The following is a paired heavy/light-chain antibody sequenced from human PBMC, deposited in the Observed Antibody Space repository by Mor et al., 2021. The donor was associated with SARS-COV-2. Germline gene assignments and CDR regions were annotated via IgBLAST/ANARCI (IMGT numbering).Light chain of an antibody. J-gene: IGKJ1*01. Sequence: EILVTQSPATLSLSPGEGATLSCRATYSVDSNVAWYQQRPGQAPRLLIYVASTRATGVPARFSGRGSGTDFTLTISSLKSEDSAVYYCQQYNQWPWTFGQGTKVEIK. V-gene: IGKV3-15*01. CDR3: QQYNQWPWT. CDR1: YSVDSN. CDR2: VAS.
Heavy chain of an antibody. V-gene: IGHV3-64*07. Sequence: EVQLVESGGGLVQPGGSLRLSCAASGFPFSTYAMHWVRQAPGKELEHVSAINYNGVNTYYVDSVKGRFTISRDNSRNTLYLQLGSLRLEDTALYYCVRLHCNGNNCGFDFWGQGTLVTVSS. CDR2: INYNGVNT. CDR3: VRLHCNGNNCGFDF. J-gene: IGHJ4*02. D-gene: IGHD2-15*01. CDR1: GFPFSTYA.